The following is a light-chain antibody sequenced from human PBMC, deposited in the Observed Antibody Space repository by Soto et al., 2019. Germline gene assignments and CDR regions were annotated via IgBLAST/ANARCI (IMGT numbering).Light chain of an antibody. CDR1: QSVSSSY. CDR2: AAS. CDR3: QQYGSSPIT. J-gene: IGKJ5*01. Sequence: EIVLTQSPGPLSLSQGERAALSCRSSQSVSSSYLAWYQQKPGQAPRLLIYAASSRAIGIPDRFSGSGSGTDCTLTIYRLEPEDVAVYYCQQYGSSPITLGQGTRLEIK. V-gene: IGKV3-20*01.